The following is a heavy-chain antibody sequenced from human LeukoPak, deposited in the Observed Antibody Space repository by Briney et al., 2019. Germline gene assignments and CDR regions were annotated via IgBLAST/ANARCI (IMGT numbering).Heavy chain of an antibody. D-gene: IGHD6-19*01. CDR2: IYTSGST. J-gene: IGHJ6*03. CDR1: GGSISSGSYY. V-gene: IGHV4-61*02. Sequence: SETLSLTCIVSGGSISSGSYYWSWIRQPAGKGLEWIGRIYTSGSTNYNPSLKSRVTMSVDTSKNQFSLKLSPVTAADTAVYYCARDLAGMNYYYYMDVWGKGTTVTISS. CDR3: ARDLAGMNYYYYMDV.